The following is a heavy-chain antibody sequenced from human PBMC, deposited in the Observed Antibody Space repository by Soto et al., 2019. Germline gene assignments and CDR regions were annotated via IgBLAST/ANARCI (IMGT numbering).Heavy chain of an antibody. D-gene: IGHD1-1*01. CDR3: ARGRYGDS. CDR1: GYAFTTYG. CDR2: ISAHNGNT. J-gene: IGHJ4*02. Sequence: QVHLMQSGAEVKKPGASVKVSCKGSGYAFTTYGITWVRQAPGQGLEWMGWISAHNGNTNYAQKLQGRVTVTRDTSTSTAYMELRSLRSDDTAVYYCARGRYGDSWGQGALVTVSS. V-gene: IGHV1-18*01.